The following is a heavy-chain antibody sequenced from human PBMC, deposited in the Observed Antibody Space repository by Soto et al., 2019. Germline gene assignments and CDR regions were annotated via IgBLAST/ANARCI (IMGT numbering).Heavy chain of an antibody. CDR3: AKDRDV. CDR1: GFTFTNYA. CDR2: SSVGVSGGST. J-gene: IGHJ6*01. Sequence: GGSATLSPAAYGFTFTNYAMTWVRQAPGKGLEWVSISSVGVSGGSTNYADSVKGRFTISRDNSKNTLYLQMNSLRVEDTAVYYCAKDRDV. V-gene: IGHV3-23*01.